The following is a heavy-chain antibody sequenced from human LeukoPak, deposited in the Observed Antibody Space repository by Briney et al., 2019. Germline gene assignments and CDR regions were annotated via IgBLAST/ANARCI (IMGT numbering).Heavy chain of an antibody. CDR1: GGTFSSYA. D-gene: IGHD3-3*01. CDR2: IIPIFGTA. CDR3: ASDLSYYDFATRSAGFDP. Sequence: SVKVSCKASGGTFSSYAISWLRQAPGQGLEWMGGIIPIFGTANYAQKFQGRVTITADESTSTAYMELSSLRSEDTAVYYCASDLSYYDFATRSAGFDPWGQGTLVTVSS. V-gene: IGHV1-69*13. J-gene: IGHJ5*02.